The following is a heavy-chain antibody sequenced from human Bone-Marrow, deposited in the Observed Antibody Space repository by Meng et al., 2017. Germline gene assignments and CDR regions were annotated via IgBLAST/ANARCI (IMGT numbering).Heavy chain of an antibody. CDR1: GYTFTSYD. J-gene: IGHJ4*02. Sequence: ASVKVSCKASGYTFTSYDINWVRQATGQGLEWMGWMNPNSGNTGYAQKFQGRVTITRNTSISTAYMELSSLRSEDTAVYYCARVDTVRGVWMPPFDYWGQGTLVTVSS. CDR3: ARVDTVRGVWMPPFDY. CDR2: MNPNSGNT. V-gene: IGHV1-8*03. D-gene: IGHD3-10*01.